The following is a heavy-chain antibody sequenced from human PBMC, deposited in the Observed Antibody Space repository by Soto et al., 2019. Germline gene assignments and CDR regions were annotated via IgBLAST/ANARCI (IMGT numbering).Heavy chain of an antibody. Sequence: GESLKISCKGSGYSFTSYWIGWVRQMPGKGLEWMGIIYPGDSDTRYSPSFQGQVTISADKSISTAYLQWSSLKASDTAMYYCASTGHAFDYSAAYYFDYWGQGTLITVSS. J-gene: IGHJ4*02. CDR2: IYPGDSDT. CDR3: ASTGHAFDYSAAYYFDY. V-gene: IGHV5-51*01. D-gene: IGHD4-4*01. CDR1: GYSFTSYW.